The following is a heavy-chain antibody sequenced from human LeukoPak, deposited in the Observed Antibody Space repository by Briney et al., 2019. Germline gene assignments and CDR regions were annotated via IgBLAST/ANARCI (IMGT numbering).Heavy chain of an antibody. J-gene: IGHJ4*02. CDR1: GFPFSSYE. CDR2: ISSSGSTI. V-gene: IGHV3-48*03. D-gene: IGHD2-2*01. Sequence: RPGGPLRLSCAASGFPFSSYEMNWVRQAPGKGLEGVLYISSSGSTIYYADSVKGRFTISRDNAKNSLYLQMNSLRAEDTAVYYCARAPLGYCSSTSCCFDYWGQGTLVTVSS. CDR3: ARAPLGYCSSTSCCFDY.